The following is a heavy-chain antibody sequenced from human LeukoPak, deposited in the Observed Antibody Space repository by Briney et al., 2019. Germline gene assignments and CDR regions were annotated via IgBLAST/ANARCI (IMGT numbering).Heavy chain of an antibody. Sequence: ASVKVSCKASGYTFTTYDINWVRQATGQGLEWMGWMNPNSGNTGYAQKFQGRVTMTRNTSISTAYMGLSSLRSEDTAVYYCARGRGSGHKENRFDPWGQGTLVTVSS. V-gene: IGHV1-8*01. CDR1: GYTFTTYD. D-gene: IGHD6-19*01. CDR3: ARGRGSGHKENRFDP. J-gene: IGHJ5*02. CDR2: MNPNSGNT.